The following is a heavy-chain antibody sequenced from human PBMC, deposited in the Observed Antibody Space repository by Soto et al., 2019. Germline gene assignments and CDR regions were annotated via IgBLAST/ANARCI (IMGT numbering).Heavy chain of an antibody. J-gene: IGHJ4*02. Sequence: QVQLVESGGGVVQPGRSLRLSCAASGFTFSSYGMHWVRQAPGKGLEWVAVISYDGSNKYYADSVKGRFTISRDNSKNTLYLQMNSLRAEDTAVYYCSKLPTVTDDYWGQGTLVTVFS. CDR1: GFTFSSYG. CDR3: SKLPTVTDDY. V-gene: IGHV3-30*18. D-gene: IGHD4-4*01. CDR2: ISYDGSNK.